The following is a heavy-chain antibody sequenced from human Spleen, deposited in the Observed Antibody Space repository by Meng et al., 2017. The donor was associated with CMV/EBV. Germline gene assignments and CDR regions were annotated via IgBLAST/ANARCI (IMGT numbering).Heavy chain of an antibody. CDR3: ARASGHDYGSYVTGN. CDR1: GFTFNNYA. CDR2: ISNNGDST. V-gene: IGHV3-64*02. J-gene: IGHJ4*02. D-gene: IGHD5-12*01. Sequence: GESLKISCAASGFTFNNYAMRWVRQAPGKGLEYVSAISNNGDSTYYADSVKGRFTISRDNSKNTLYLQMGSLRAEDMAVYYCARASGHDYGSYVTGNWGQGTLVTVSS.